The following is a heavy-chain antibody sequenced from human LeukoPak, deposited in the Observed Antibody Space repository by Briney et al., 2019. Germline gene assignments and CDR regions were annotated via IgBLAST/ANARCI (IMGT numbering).Heavy chain of an antibody. Sequence: GRSLRLSCTASGFTFSDYGMHWVRQPPGKGLEWVVIIWYDGSNKTYEDSVKGRFTISRDNSKNTLYLQMNSLRAEDTAVYYCARGVDYYENSGTIDYWGQGTLVTVSS. D-gene: IGHD3-22*01. CDR3: ARGVDYYENSGTIDY. V-gene: IGHV3-33*01. J-gene: IGHJ4*02. CDR2: IWYDGSNK. CDR1: GFTFSDYG.